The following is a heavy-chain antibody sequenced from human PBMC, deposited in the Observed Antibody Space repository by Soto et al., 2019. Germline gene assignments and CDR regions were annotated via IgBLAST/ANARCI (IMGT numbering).Heavy chain of an antibody. CDR3: ARGRWECSGGSCYSYSDS. CDR2: ISSSSSTI. D-gene: IGHD2-15*01. V-gene: IGHV3-48*01. J-gene: IGHJ4*02. Sequence: EVQLVESGGGLVQPGGSLRLSCAASGFTFSSYSMNWDRQAPGKGLEWVSYISSSSSTIYYADSVKGQFTISRDNAKNSRYLQMTGLRAEDTAVYYCARGRWECSGGSCYSYSDSWGQGTLVTVSS. CDR1: GFTFSSYS.